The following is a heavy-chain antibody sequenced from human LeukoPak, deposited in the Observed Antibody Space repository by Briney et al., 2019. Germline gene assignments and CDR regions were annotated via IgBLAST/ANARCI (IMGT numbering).Heavy chain of an antibody. CDR1: GGFINSGSYY. V-gene: IGHV4-31*03. CDR3: ARDLRGYGENDL. D-gene: IGHD4-17*01. CDR2: IDASGVT. J-gene: IGHJ5*02. Sequence: SETLSLTCTVSGGFINSGSYYWSWIRQLPGKGLEWIGYIDASGVTYYNPSLKTRLIIQVDTSKNHFSLELTSVTAADTAVYYCARDLRGYGENDLWGPGTLVTVSS.